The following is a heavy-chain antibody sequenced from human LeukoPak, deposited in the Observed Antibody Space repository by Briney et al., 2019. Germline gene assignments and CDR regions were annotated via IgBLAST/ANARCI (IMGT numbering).Heavy chain of an antibody. CDR3: ARVDFGVVIDY. CDR1: GLTFSSYA. Sequence: GGSLRLSCAASGLTFSSYAMSWVRQAPGKGLEWVSVIYSGGSTKYADSVKGRFTISRDNSKNTVYLQMNSLRAEDTAVYYCARVDFGVVIDYWGQGTLVTVSS. D-gene: IGHD3-3*01. J-gene: IGHJ4*02. V-gene: IGHV3-66*01. CDR2: IYSGGST.